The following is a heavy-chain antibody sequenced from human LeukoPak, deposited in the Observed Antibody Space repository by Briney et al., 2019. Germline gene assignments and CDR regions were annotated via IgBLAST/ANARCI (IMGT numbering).Heavy chain of an antibody. CDR3: ARDTEGTTVTGPPWYYYYMDV. CDR1: GFTFSSYS. Sequence: QPGGPLRLSCAVSGFTFSSYSMNWVRQAPGKGLEWVSYISSGGSTIYYADSVKGRFTISRDNAKNSLYLQMNSLRAEDTAVYYCARDTEGTTVTGPPWYYYYMDVWGKGTTVTVSS. V-gene: IGHV3-48*04. CDR2: ISSGGSTI. D-gene: IGHD4-17*01. J-gene: IGHJ6*03.